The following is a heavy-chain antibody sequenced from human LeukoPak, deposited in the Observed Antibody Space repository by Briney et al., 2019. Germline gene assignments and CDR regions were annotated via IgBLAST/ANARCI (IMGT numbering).Heavy chain of an antibody. J-gene: IGHJ4*02. CDR2: IKQDGSEK. D-gene: IGHD2-21*02. Sequence: PGGSLRLSCAASGVTFSSYWMSWVRQAPGKGLEWVANIKQDGSEKYYVDSVKGRFTISRDNAKNSLYLQMNSLRAEDTAVYYCARDIVVVTAILDYWGQGTLVTVSS. CDR3: ARDIVVVTAILDY. CDR1: GVTFSSYW. V-gene: IGHV3-7*01.